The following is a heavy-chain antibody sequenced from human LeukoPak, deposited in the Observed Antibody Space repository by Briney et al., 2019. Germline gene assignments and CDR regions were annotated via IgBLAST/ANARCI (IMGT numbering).Heavy chain of an antibody. J-gene: IGHJ5*02. Sequence: GGSLRLSCAASGFTFSDYYMSWIRQAPGKGLEWVSYISSSGSTIYYADSVKGRLTISRDNAKNSLYLQMNSLRAEDTAVYYCARVVSSYCSSTSCYTHWFDPWGQGTLVTVSS. V-gene: IGHV3-11*01. CDR3: ARVVSSYCSSTSCYTHWFDP. CDR2: ISSSGSTI. CDR1: GFTFSDYY. D-gene: IGHD2-2*02.